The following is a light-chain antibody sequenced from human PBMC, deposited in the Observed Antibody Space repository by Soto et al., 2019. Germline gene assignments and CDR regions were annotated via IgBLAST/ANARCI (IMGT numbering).Light chain of an antibody. J-gene: IGKJ4*01. V-gene: IGKV1-5*01. CDR2: DAS. Sequence: DIQMTQSPSTLSASVGDRVTITCRASQSISSWLAWYQQKPGKAPKLLIYDASSLVSGVPSRFSGSGSDTEFTLTINNLQPDDFATYHSQLYIRYSLTFAGGTKVEIK. CDR3: QLYIRYSLT. CDR1: QSISSW.